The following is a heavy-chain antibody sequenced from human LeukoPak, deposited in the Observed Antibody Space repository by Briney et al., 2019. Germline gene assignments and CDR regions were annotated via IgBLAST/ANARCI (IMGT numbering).Heavy chain of an antibody. V-gene: IGHV3-48*01. CDR3: ARESFTLFGVIVT. D-gene: IGHD3-3*01. CDR1: GFTFGTFS. CDR2: ISGSSSTI. Sequence: PGRSLRLSCAASGFTFGTFSMNWVRQAPGQGLEWISYISGSSSTIYYADSVRGRFTISRDNAKNSLYLQMNSLRAEDTAVYYCARESFTLFGVIVTWGQGTLVTVSS. J-gene: IGHJ5*02.